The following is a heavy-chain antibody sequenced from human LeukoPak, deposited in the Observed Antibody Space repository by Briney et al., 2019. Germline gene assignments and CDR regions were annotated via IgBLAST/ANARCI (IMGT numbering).Heavy chain of an antibody. J-gene: IGHJ6*03. D-gene: IGHD2-2*01. CDR2: VSGADGTT. CDR1: GFTFSAYG. Sequence: GGSLRLSCGASGFTFSAYGMSWVRQSPRKGLEWVSGVSGADGTTYYADSVKGRFTISRDNSKSTLYLQMNNLRAEDTAVYYCAKHWSYCSTTSCFFNYYYYYMDVWGKGTTVTVSS. V-gene: IGHV3-23*01. CDR3: AKHWSYCSTTSCFFNYYYYYMDV.